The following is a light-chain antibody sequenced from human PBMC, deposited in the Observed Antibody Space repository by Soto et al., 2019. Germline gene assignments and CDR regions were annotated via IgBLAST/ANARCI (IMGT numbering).Light chain of an antibody. J-gene: IGKJ4*01. Sequence: ELVLTQSPGTLSLSPGDRATLSCRASQSVSSTYLAWYQQRPGQAPRLLIYSSSSRASGIPDRFSGSGSGTDFTLTISSLQSEDFATYYCQQLNAYPLTFGGGTKVEIK. CDR1: QSVSSTY. CDR3: QQLNAYPLT. CDR2: SSS. V-gene: IGKV3-20*01.